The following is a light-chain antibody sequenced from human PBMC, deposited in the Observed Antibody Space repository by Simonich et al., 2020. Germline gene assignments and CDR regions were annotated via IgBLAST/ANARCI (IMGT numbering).Light chain of an antibody. J-gene: IGKJ1*01. CDR3: QQYVWTPLT. Sequence: DIVLTQSPDSLAVSLGERATINCTSSQSGLYSSTNKNYFDWYQQKPGQPPKLVIYWASTLESGVPERFSGSGSGTDFTLTISSLQAEDVAVYYWQQYVWTPLTFGQGTKVEIK. CDR1: QSGLYSSTNKNY. V-gene: IGKV4-1*01. CDR2: WAS.